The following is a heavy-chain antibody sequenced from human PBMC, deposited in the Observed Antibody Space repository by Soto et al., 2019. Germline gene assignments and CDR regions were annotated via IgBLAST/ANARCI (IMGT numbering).Heavy chain of an antibody. D-gene: IGHD2-8*01. J-gene: IGHJ4*02. CDR3: MRSHGAY. V-gene: IGHV4-61*01. Sequence: QVQLQESGPGLMKTSETLSLTCTVSGGSVSSGPYHWNWVRQPPGKGLEWIGHLSYSGTANYSPSLRGRVTMATDTSKNQFSLTLTSVTAADTAVYYCMRSHGAYWGQGTLVTVSP. CDR2: LSYSGTA. CDR1: GGSVSSGPYH.